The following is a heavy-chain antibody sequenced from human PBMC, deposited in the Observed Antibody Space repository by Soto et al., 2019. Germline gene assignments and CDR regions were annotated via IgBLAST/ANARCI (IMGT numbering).Heavy chain of an antibody. CDR1: GFTFSSYA. CDR2: ISGSGGST. D-gene: IGHD3-10*01. CDR3: AKGTGFTMVRGVILY. V-gene: IGHV3-23*01. J-gene: IGHJ4*02. Sequence: GGSLRLSCAASGFTFSSYAMSWVRQAPGKGLEWVSAISGSGGSTYYADSVKGRFTISRDNSKNTLYLQMNSLRAEDTAVYYCAKGTGFTMVRGVILYWGQGTLVTVSS.